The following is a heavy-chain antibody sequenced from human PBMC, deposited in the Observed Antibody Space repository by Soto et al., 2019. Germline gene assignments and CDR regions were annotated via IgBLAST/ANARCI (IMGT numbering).Heavy chain of an antibody. CDR1: GGFI. CDR2: IYNSGRY. Sequence: SETLSLTCTVSGGFIWGWIRQSPDKGLEWIGYIYNSGRYNYNPSLESRVIISIDTSKNQFSLKVGSVTAADTAVYYCARETYGDYVGYFDPWGQGTLVTVSS. J-gene: IGHJ5*02. D-gene: IGHD4-17*01. CDR3: ARETYGDYVGYFDP. V-gene: IGHV4-59*12.